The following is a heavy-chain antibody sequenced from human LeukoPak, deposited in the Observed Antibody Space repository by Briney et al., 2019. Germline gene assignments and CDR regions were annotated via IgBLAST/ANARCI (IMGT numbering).Heavy chain of an antibody. CDR1: GGSFSGYY. J-gene: IGHJ4*02. CDR2: IKHSGST. D-gene: IGHD4-11*01. V-gene: IGHV4-34*01. CDR3: ARRVRSADYRLDY. Sequence: SETLSLTCAVYGGSFSGYYWSWIRQPPGKGLEWIGEIKHSGSTNYNPSLKSRVAISLDASKSQFYLKLNSVTAADTAVYYCARRVRSADYRLDYWGQGTLVTVSS.